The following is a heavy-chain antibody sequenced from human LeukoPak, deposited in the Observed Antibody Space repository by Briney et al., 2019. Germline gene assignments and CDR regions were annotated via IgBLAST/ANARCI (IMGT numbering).Heavy chain of an antibody. Sequence: ASVKVSCKASGYTFPSYFMHWVRQAPGQGLEWMGGIIPIFGTANYAQKFQGRVTITADESTSTAYMELSSLRSEDTAVYYCAREGINVDIVATITFYGMDVWGQGTTVTVSS. V-gene: IGHV1-69*13. CDR1: GYTFPSYF. J-gene: IGHJ6*02. CDR3: AREGINVDIVATITFYGMDV. D-gene: IGHD5-12*01. CDR2: IIPIFGTA.